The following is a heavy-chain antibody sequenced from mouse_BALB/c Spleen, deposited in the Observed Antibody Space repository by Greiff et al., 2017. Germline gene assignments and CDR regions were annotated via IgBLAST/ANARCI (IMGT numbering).Heavy chain of an antibody. CDR1: GFTFSSYA. Sequence: EVQVVESGGGLVKPGGSLKLSCAASGFTFSSYAMSWVRQTPEKRLEWVATISSGGSYTYYPDSVKGRFTISRDNAKNTLYLQMSSLRSEDTAMYYCARQITTATDAMDYWGQGTSVTVSS. J-gene: IGHJ4*01. D-gene: IGHD1-2*01. V-gene: IGHV5-9-3*01. CDR2: ISSGGSYT. CDR3: ARQITTATDAMDY.